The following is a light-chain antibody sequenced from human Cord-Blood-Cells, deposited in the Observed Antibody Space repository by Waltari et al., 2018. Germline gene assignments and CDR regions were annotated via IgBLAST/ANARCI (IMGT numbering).Light chain of an antibody. Sequence: QSALTQPASVSGSPGQSITISCTGTSGDAGSYNLFSWYQQHPGKAPKLMIYEGSKRPSGVSNRFSGSKSGNTASLTISGLQAEDEADYYCCSYAGSSTYVFGTGTKVTVL. V-gene: IGLV2-23*01. J-gene: IGLJ1*01. CDR2: EGS. CDR1: SGDAGSYNL. CDR3: CSYAGSSTYV.